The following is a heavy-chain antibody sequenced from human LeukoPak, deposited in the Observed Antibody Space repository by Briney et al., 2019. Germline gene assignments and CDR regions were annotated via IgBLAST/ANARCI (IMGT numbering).Heavy chain of an antibody. J-gene: IGHJ4*02. V-gene: IGHV3-74*01. CDR3: ASLYCSSTSCPLRDFDY. D-gene: IGHD2-2*01. CDR2: INSDGSSR. Sequence: GGSLRLSCAASGFTFRSYWMHWVRQAPGKGLVWVSRINSDGSSRSYVDSVKDRFTISRDNAKNTLYLQVNSLRAEDTAVYYCASLYCSSTSCPLRDFDYWGQGTLVTVSS. CDR1: GFTFRSYW.